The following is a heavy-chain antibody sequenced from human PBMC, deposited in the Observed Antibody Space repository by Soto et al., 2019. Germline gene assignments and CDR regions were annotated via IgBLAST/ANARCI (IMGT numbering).Heavy chain of an antibody. CDR1: GGSFSGYY. CDR2: INHSGST. Sequence: PSETLSLTCAVYGGSFSGYYWSWIRQPPGKGLEWIGEINHSGSTNYNPSLKSRVTISVDTSKNQFSLKLSSVTAADTAVYYCASKIVATSDAQFDYWGQGTLVTVSS. D-gene: IGHD5-12*01. J-gene: IGHJ4*02. CDR3: ASKIVATSDAQFDY. V-gene: IGHV4-34*01.